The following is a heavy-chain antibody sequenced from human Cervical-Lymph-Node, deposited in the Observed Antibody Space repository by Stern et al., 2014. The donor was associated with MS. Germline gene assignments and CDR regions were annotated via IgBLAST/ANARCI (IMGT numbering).Heavy chain of an antibody. J-gene: IGHJ5*02. Sequence: QLQLQESGPGLARPSDTLSLTCTVSDGSISSSSYYWDWIRQPPGEGLEWIGNINYSGNTYYNPSLRSRVTLSVDTSKNQFSLNVRSVTAADTAVYYCARHPLGSRYRFDTWGQGTLVTVSS. D-gene: IGHD3-3*01. CDR1: DGSISSSSYY. CDR2: INYSGNT. CDR3: ARHPLGSRYRFDT. V-gene: IGHV4-39*01.